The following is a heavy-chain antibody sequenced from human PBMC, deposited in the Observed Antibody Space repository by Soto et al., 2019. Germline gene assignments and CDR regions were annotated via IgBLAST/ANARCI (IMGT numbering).Heavy chain of an antibody. CDR3: ARNPHFTYVLWFDP. CDR2: ISYDGSNK. CDR1: GFTFSSYA. V-gene: IGHV3-30-3*01. D-gene: IGHD3-16*01. Sequence: QVQLVESGGGVVQPGRSLRLSCAASGFTFSSYAMHWVRQAPGKGLEWVAVISYDGSNKYYADSVKGRFTISRDNSKNTRYLQMNSLRAEDTAVYYGARNPHFTYVLWFDPWGQGTLVTVSS. J-gene: IGHJ5*02.